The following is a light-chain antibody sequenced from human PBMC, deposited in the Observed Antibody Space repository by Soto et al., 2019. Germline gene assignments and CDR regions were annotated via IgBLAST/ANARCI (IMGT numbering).Light chain of an antibody. J-gene: IGLJ3*02. CDR2: EVI. V-gene: IGLV2-14*01. Sequence: QSALTQPASVTGSPGQSITISCTGTSSDIGRYDYVSWFQQHPGRAPRLLIYEVINRPSGVSTRFSGSKSGNTASLTISGLQTEDEADFYCCSFTSSKTWVFGGGTKLTVL. CDR3: CSFTSSKTWV. CDR1: SSDIGRYDY.